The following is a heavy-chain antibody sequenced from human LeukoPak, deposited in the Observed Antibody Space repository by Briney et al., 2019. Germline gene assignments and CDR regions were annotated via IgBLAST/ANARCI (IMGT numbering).Heavy chain of an antibody. V-gene: IGHV3-23*01. CDR3: AKDIEVAGRSEYCQH. CDR1: GFTFRNYG. J-gene: IGHJ1*01. CDR2: ISGNGGST. Sequence: PGGSLRLSCAASGFTFRNYGMSWVRQAPGKGLEWVSTISGNGGSTYYADSVKGRFTISRDNSKNTLYLQTNSLRADDTAVYYCAKDIEVAGRSEYCQHWGQGTLVTVSS. D-gene: IGHD6-19*01.